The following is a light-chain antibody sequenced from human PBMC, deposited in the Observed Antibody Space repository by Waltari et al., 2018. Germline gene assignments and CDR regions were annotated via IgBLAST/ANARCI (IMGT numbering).Light chain of an antibody. CDR2: GKN. CDR3: NSRDSSGNHVV. Sequence: SSELTQDPAVSVALGQTVRIPCQEDSLRGDYAIRYQQKPGQAPVLVIYGKNNRPSGIPDRFSGSSSGNTASLTITGAQAEDEADYYCNSRDSSGNHVVFGGGTKLTVL. V-gene: IGLV3-19*01. J-gene: IGLJ2*01. CDR1: SLRGDY.